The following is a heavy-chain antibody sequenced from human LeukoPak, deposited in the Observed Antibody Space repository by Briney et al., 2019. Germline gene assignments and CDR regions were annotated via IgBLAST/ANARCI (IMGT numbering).Heavy chain of an antibody. V-gene: IGHV4-61*02. CDR3: ARGSYYYDSSGYGVNWFDP. J-gene: IGHJ5*02. D-gene: IGHD3-22*01. Sequence: PSETLSLTCTVSGGSISSGSYYWSWVRQPAGKGLEWIGRIYTSGSTNYNPSLKSRVTISVDTSKNQFSLKLSSVTAADTAVYYCARGSYYYDSSGYGVNWFDPWGQGTLVTVSS. CDR2: IYTSGST. CDR1: GGSISSGSYY.